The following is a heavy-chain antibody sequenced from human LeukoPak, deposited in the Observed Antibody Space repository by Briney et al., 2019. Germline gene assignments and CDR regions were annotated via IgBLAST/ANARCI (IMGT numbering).Heavy chain of an antibody. J-gene: IGHJ4*02. CDR2: ISSSSSYI. D-gene: IGHD6-19*01. CDR1: GFTFSSYS. V-gene: IGHV3-21*01. Sequence: GGSLRLSCAASGFTFSSYSMNWVRQAPGKGLEWVSSISSSSSYIYYADSVKGRFTISRDNAKNSLYLQMNSLRAEDTAVYYCARDWQWLVQFDYWGQGTLVTVSS. CDR3: ARDWQWLVQFDY.